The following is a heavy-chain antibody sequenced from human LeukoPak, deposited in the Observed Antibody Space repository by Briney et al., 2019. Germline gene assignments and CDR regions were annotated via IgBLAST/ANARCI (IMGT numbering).Heavy chain of an antibody. CDR2: IYTSGST. V-gene: IGHV4-4*09. Sequence: PSETLSLTCTVSGGSISSYYWSWIRQPPGKGLEWIGYIYTSGSTNYNPSLKSRVTISVDTSKNQFSLKLSSVTAADTAVYYCARRQQWPTIFDYWGQGTLVTVSS. D-gene: IGHD6-19*01. CDR3: ARRQQWPTIFDY. J-gene: IGHJ4*02. CDR1: GGSISSYY.